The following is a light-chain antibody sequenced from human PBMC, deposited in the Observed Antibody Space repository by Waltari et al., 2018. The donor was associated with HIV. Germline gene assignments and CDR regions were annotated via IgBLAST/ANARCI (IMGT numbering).Light chain of an antibody. Sequence: DIAMIQSPDSLAVSPGEAASISCRSSQSLLHQNGKNYLDWYIQRPGQAPELLIYLGSRRASGVPDRIAGSGSGTNFILKISRVEPEDVGVYYCMHGQQTPVFGQGTKVEV. J-gene: IGKJ1*01. CDR2: LGS. V-gene: IGKV2-28*01. CDR1: QSLLHQNGKNY. CDR3: MHGQQTPV.